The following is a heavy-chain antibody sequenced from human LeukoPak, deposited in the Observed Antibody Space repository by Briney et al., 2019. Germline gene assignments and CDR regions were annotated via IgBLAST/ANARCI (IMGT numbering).Heavy chain of an antibody. CDR1: GYSISSGYY. Sequence: TSETLSLTCAVSGYSISSGYYWGWIRQPPGKGLEWIGSIYHSGSTYYNPSLKSRVTISVDTSKTQFSLRLSSVTAADTAVYYCASVYYDILTGYQLGGSYANYWGQGTLVTVSS. D-gene: IGHD3-9*01. CDR2: IYHSGST. CDR3: ASVYYDILTGYQLGGSYANY. J-gene: IGHJ4*02. V-gene: IGHV4-38-2*01.